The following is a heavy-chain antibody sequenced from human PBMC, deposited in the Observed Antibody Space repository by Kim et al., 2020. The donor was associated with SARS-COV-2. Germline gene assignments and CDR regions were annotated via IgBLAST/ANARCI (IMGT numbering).Heavy chain of an antibody. CDR1: GYSFTAYA. J-gene: IGHJ5*02. V-gene: IGHV1-3*01. CDR3: ARGPITMFRGPPDP. D-gene: IGHD3-10*01. Sequence: ASVKVSCKASGYSFTAYAINWVRQAPGQRLEWMGWINGGNGNTKYSQSFQDRVTLIRDTSASTAYMELSSLTSEDTAVYYCARGPITMFRGPPDPWGQGTLVTVSS. CDR2: INGGNGNT.